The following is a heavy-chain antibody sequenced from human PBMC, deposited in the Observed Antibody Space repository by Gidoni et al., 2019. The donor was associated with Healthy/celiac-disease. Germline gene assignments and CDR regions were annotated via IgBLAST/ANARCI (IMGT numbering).Heavy chain of an antibody. D-gene: IGHD2-15*01. CDR2: ISGSGGST. Sequence: EVQLLESGGGLVQPGGSLRLSCAASGFTFSSYAMSWVRQAPGKGLEWVSAISGSGGSTYYADSGKGRFTISRDNFKNTLYLEMNSLRAEDTAVYYWAKDDGKDIVVVVAAMDFQHWGQGTLVTVSS. J-gene: IGHJ1*01. CDR3: AKDDGKDIVVVVAAMDFQH. CDR1: GFTFSSYA. V-gene: IGHV3-23*01.